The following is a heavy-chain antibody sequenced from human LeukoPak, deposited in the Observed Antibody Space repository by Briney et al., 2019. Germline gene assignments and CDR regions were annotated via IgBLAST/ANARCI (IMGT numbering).Heavy chain of an antibody. J-gene: IGHJ5*02. V-gene: IGHV3-21*01. D-gene: IGHD5-18*01. CDR2: ISSSSSYI. CDR3: ARGPTAMTRWFDP. Sequence: GGSLRLSCAASGFTFSSYSMNWVRQAPGKGREWVPSISSSSSYIYYADSVKGRFTISRDNAKNSLYLQMNSLRAEDTAVYYCARGPTAMTRWFDPWGQGTLVTVSS. CDR1: GFTFSSYS.